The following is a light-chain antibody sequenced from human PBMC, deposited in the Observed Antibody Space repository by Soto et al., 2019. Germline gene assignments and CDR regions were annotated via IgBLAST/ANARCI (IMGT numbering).Light chain of an antibody. Sequence: EIVLTQSPATLSLSPVERATLSCRASQSVSSYLAWYQQKPGHAPRLLIYDASNRATGIPARFSGSGSGTDFTLTISSLEPEDFAVYYCQQRSNWPRITFGPGTKVDIK. V-gene: IGKV3-11*01. CDR2: DAS. CDR1: QSVSSY. J-gene: IGKJ3*01. CDR3: QQRSNWPRIT.